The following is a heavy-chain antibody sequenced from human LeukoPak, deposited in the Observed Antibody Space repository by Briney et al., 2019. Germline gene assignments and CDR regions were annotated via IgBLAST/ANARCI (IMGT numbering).Heavy chain of an antibody. Sequence: GSLRLSCAASGFTFSNAWMSWVRQAPGKGLEWIGEINHSGSTNYNPSLKSRVTISVDTSKNQFSLKLSSVTAADTAVYYCARRLDIWGQGTMVTVSS. CDR2: INHSGST. V-gene: IGHV4-34*01. CDR1: GFTFSNAW. CDR3: ARRLDI. J-gene: IGHJ3*02.